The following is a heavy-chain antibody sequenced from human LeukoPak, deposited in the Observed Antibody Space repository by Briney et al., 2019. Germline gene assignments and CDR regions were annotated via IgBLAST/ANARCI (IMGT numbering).Heavy chain of an antibody. D-gene: IGHD6-13*01. CDR2: IWYDGSNK. CDR1: GFTFSSYG. Sequence: GGSLRLSCAASGFTFSSYGMHWVRQAPGKGLEWVALIWYDGSNKYYADSVKGRFTISRDNSKNTLFLQMNSLRAEDTALYYCAKAGYGSSAGYYYYMDVWGKGTTVTVSS. CDR3: AKAGYGSSAGYYYYMDV. J-gene: IGHJ6*03. V-gene: IGHV3-33*03.